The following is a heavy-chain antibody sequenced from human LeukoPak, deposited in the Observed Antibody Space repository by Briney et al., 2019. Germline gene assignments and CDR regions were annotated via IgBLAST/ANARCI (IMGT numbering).Heavy chain of an antibody. CDR3: ARRDTYYDFWSGYHNWFDP. CDR1: GYSISSGYY. V-gene: IGHV4-38-2*01. CDR2: IYRSGST. Sequence: SETLSLTCAVSGYSISSGYYWGWIRQPPGKGLEWIGSIYRSGSTYYNPSLKSRVTISVDTSKNQFSLKLSSVTAADTAVYYCARRDTYYDFWSGYHNWFDPWGQGTLVTVSS. D-gene: IGHD3-3*01. J-gene: IGHJ5*02.